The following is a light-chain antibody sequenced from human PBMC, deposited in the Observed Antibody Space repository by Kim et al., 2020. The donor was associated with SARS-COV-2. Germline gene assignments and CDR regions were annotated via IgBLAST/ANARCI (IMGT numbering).Light chain of an antibody. Sequence: EIVLTQSPGTLSLSPGERATLSCRASQSVSSSYLAWYQQKPGQAPRLLIYGASSRATGIPDRFSGSGSGTDFTLTISRLEPEDFAVYYWHRYGTSYTFGQGTKLEI. J-gene: IGKJ2*01. V-gene: IGKV3-20*01. CDR3: HRYGTSYT. CDR2: GAS. CDR1: QSVSSSY.